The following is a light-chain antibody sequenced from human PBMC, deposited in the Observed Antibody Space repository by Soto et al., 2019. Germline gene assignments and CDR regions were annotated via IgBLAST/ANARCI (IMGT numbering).Light chain of an antibody. CDR3: QQRYSTPRT. CDR1: QYISSY. CDR2: AAS. Sequence: DIQMTQSPSSLSASVGDRVTITCRASQYISSYLNWYQQKPGKAPKLLIYAASSLQSGVPSRVSGSGYGTAFTRTINSLQPEDFTAYYCQQRYSTPRTFGGGTKVEI. V-gene: IGKV1-39*01. J-gene: IGKJ4*01.